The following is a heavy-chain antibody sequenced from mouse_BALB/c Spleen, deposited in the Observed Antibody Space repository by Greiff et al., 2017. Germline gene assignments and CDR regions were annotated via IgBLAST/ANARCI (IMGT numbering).Heavy chain of an antibody. CDR3: ARSRSNLGDY. CDR1: GYTFTSYN. V-gene: IGHV1-12*01. CDR2: IYPGNGDT. J-gene: IGHJ2*01. D-gene: IGHD4-1*01. Sequence: QPGAELVKPGASVKMSCKASGYTFTSYNMHWVKQTPGQGLEWIGAIYPGNGDTSYNQKFKGKATLTADTSSSTAYMQLSSLTSEDSAVYYCARSRSNLGDYWGQGTTLTVSS.